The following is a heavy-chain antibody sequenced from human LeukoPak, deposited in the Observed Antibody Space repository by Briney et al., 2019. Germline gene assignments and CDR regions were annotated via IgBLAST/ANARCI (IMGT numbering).Heavy chain of an antibody. D-gene: IGHD4-11*01. J-gene: IGHJ4*02. Sequence: PSETLSLTCTVSGGSISSYYWSWIRQPPGKGLEWIGYIYYSGSTNYNLSLKSRVTISVDTSKNHFSLKLSSVTAADTAVYCCARHDIAYCNSCFDYWGQGTLVTVSS. CDR1: GGSISSYY. V-gene: IGHV4-59*08. CDR3: ARHDIAYCNSCFDY. CDR2: IYYSGST.